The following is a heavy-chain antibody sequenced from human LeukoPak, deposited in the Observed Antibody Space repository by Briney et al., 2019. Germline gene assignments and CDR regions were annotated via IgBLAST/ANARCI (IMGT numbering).Heavy chain of an antibody. CDR1: GFTVSNNY. V-gene: IGHV3-53*01. J-gene: IGHJ4*02. CDR3: ARATLDN. Sequence: PGGSLRLSCAASGFTVSNNYISWVRQAPGKGLEWVSVIYSGGSTKYADPVKARFTISRDNSKNTVYLQMNSLRVDDTAVYYCARATLDNWGQGTLVTVSS. CDR2: IYSGGST.